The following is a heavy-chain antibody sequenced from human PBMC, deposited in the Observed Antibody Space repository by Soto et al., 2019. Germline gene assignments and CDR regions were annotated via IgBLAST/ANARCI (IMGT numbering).Heavy chain of an antibody. V-gene: IGHV3-23*01. CDR2: ISGGGART. D-gene: IGHD6-19*01. CDR3: AKTAEAVAGTVYGY. CDR1: GFTFGSYA. Sequence: GGSVRLSCAASGFTFGSYAMGWVRQAPGQGLEWVSTISGGGARTNYANSVKGRFTISRDNSKNTLYLQMNSLRAEDTAVYYCAKTAEAVAGTVYGYWGQGTLVTVSS. J-gene: IGHJ4*02.